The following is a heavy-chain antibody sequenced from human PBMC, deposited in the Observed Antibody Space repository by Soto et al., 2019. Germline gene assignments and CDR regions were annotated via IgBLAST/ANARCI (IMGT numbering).Heavy chain of an antibody. CDR2: ISYDGSNK. CDR1: GFTFSSYA. D-gene: IGHD5-12*01. Sequence: GGSLRLSCAVSGFTFSSYAMYWVRQAPGKGLEWVAVISYDGSNKYYADSVKGRFTISRDNSKNTLYLQMNSLRTEDTAVYYCARDLNSGYDYYYYYGMDVWGQGTTVTVSS. V-gene: IGHV3-30-3*01. J-gene: IGHJ6*02. CDR3: ARDLNSGYDYYYYYGMDV.